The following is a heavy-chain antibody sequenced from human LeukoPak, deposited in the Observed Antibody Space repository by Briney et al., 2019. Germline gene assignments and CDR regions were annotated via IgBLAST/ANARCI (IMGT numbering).Heavy chain of an antibody. V-gene: IGHV3-23*01. CDR2: ISGSGGST. CDR3: AKHLASFGELFRGFDY. J-gene: IGHJ4*02. CDR1: GFTFSSYA. D-gene: IGHD3-10*01. Sequence: PGGSLRLSCAASGFTFSSYAMSWVRQAPGKGLEWVSLISGSGGSTYYADSVKGRFTISRDNSKNTLYLQMNSLRAEDTAVYYCAKHLASFGELFRGFDYWGQGTLVTVSS.